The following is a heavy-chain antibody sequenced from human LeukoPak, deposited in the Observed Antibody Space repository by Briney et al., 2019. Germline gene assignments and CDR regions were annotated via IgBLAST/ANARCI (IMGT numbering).Heavy chain of an antibody. CDR1: GGSISSYY. D-gene: IGHD6-19*01. J-gene: IGHJ3*02. CDR3: ARDGGAGSGWSHAFDI. CDR2: IYYSGST. Sequence: SETLSLTCTVSGGSISSYYWSWIRQPPGKGLEWIGYIYYSGSTNYNPYLKSRVTISVDTSKNQFSLKLSSVTAADTAVYYCARDGGAGSGWSHAFDIWGQGTMVTVSS. V-gene: IGHV4-59*01.